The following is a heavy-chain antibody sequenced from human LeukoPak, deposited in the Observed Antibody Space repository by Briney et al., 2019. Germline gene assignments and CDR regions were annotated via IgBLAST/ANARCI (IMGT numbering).Heavy chain of an antibody. CDR1: GFTFSNYN. CDR2: ISSSSSYI. V-gene: IGHV3-21*01. J-gene: IGHJ4*02. Sequence: PGGSLRLSCAASGFTFSNYNMNWVRQAPGKGLEWVSSISSSSSYIYYGDSVKGRFTISRDNAKNSLFLQTNSLRAEDTAVYYCARGPYSSGSSADYWGQGTLVTVSS. CDR3: ARGPYSSGSSADY. D-gene: IGHD6-19*01.